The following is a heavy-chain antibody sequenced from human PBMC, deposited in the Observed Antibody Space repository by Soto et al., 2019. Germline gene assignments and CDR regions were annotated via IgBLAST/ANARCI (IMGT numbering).Heavy chain of an antibody. CDR1: GYTLTELS. V-gene: IGHV1-24*01. Sequence: QVQLVQSGAEVKKPGASVKVSCKVSGYTLTELSMHWVRQAPGKGLEWMGGFDPEDGETIYAQKFQGRVTMTEDTSTDTAYMELSSLRSEDTAVYYCATGGRVGSGSPTFGWFDPWGQGTLVTVSS. CDR2: FDPEDGET. CDR3: ATGGRVGSGSPTFGWFDP. D-gene: IGHD3-10*01. J-gene: IGHJ5*02.